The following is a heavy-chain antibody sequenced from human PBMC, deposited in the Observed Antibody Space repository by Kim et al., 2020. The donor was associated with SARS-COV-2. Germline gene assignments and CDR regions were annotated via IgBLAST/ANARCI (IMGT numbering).Heavy chain of an antibody. CDR3: NTVSMR. V-gene: IGHV3-15*01. Sequence: GGSLRLSCAVSGIPFSNAWFNWVRQSPGKGLEWVGRIKSKTDGGTADLAAPVKGRFAISRDDSKNTLSLLMNNVETDDSAVYYCNTVSMRWGQGTLVTVSS. D-gene: IGHD2-2*01. J-gene: IGHJ4*02. CDR2: IKSKTDGGTA. CDR1: GIPFSNAW.